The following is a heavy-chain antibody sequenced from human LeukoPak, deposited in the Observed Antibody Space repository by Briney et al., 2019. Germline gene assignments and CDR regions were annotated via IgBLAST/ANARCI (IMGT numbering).Heavy chain of an antibody. CDR2: ISAYNGNT. V-gene: IGHV1-18*01. CDR1: GYTFTSYG. J-gene: IGHJ4*02. CDR3: ARFGQNYYDSSGYFDY. D-gene: IGHD3-22*01. Sequence: ASVKVSCKASGYTFTSYGISWVRQAPGQGLEWMGWISAYNGNTNYAQKLQGRVTMTTDTSTSTAYMELRSLRSDDTAVYYCARFGQNYYDSSGYFDYWGQGTLVTVSS.